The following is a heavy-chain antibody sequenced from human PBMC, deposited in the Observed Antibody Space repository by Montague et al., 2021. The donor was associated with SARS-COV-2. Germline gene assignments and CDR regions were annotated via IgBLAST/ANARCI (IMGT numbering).Heavy chain of an antibody. D-gene: IGHD2-15*01. CDR3: ARPVSSSWHRFEY. CDR1: RDSISSHNYF. Sequence: SETLSLTCTVSRDSISSHNYFWAWIRQPPGKGLEWIGGVDYSGLTFYNPSLESRVTISVDTSKKQFSLKVNSVTAADTAVYYCARPVSSSWHRFEYWGQGTLVTVSS. CDR2: VDYSGLT. V-gene: IGHV4-39*07. J-gene: IGHJ4*02.